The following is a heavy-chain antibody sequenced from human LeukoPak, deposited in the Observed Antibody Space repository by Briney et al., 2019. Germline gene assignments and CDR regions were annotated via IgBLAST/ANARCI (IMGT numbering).Heavy chain of an antibody. CDR3: ARGPGEGGSSGYYYGKPEDPAEYYFDY. V-gene: IGHV1-46*01. CDR2: INPSGGRT. Sequence: ASVKVSCKTSGYTFTSYYMHWVRQAPGQGLEWMGIINPSGGRTSYAQKFQGRVTMTRAMSTSTVYMELSSLRPDDTAVYYCARGPGEGGSSGYYYGKPEDPAEYYFDYWGQGTLVTVSS. CDR1: GYTFTSYY. D-gene: IGHD3-22*01. J-gene: IGHJ4*02.